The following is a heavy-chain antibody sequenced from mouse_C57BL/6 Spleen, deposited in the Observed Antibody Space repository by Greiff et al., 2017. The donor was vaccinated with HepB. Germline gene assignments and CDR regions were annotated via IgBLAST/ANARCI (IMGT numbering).Heavy chain of an antibody. J-gene: IGHJ2*01. V-gene: IGHV1-15*01. CDR2: IDPETGGT. CDR1: GYKFTDYE. Sequence: QVQLQQSGAELVRPGASVTLSCKASGYKFTDYEMHWVKQTPVHGLEWIGAIDPETGGTAYNQKFKGKAILTADKSSSTAYMELRSLTSEDSAVYYCTRHYGNYGFDYWGQGTTLTVSS. D-gene: IGHD2-1*01. CDR3: TRHYGNYGFDY.